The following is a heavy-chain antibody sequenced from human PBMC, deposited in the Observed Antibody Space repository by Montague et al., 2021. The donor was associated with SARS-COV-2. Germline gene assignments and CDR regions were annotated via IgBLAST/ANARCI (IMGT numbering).Heavy chain of an antibody. Sequence: SETLSLTCTVSGASVGTYYWSWIRQSAGKKLEWMGRLYTSGSTXXXPSXXXRVTMSLDTSKNLFSLNLSSMTAADTAVYYCARDGADYSFAYYHEMDVWGQGIAVTVSS. CDR2: LYTSGST. D-gene: IGHD5-12*01. J-gene: IGHJ6*02. CDR1: GASVGTYY. V-gene: IGHV4-4*07. CDR3: ARDGADYSFAYYHEMDV.